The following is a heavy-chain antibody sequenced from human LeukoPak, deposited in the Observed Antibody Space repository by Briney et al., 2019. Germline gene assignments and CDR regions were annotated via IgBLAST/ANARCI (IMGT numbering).Heavy chain of an antibody. V-gene: IGHV1-8*03. CDR1: GYTFTGYY. J-gene: IGHJ3*02. Sequence: GASVKVSCKASGYTFTGYYMHWVRQAPGQGLEWMGWINPNSGNTGYAQKFQGRVTITRNTSISTAYMELSSLRSDDTAVYYCAREFRRYCSGGNCYSPLEYAFDIWGQGTMVTVSS. D-gene: IGHD2-15*01. CDR2: INPNSGNT. CDR3: AREFRRYCSGGNCYSPLEYAFDI.